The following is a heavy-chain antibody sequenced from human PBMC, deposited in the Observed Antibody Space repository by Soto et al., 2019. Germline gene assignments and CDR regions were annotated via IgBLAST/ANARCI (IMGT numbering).Heavy chain of an antibody. CDR1: GDSLRGQS. J-gene: IGHJ6*02. D-gene: IGHD6-19*01. Sequence: QVQLQQWGAGLLKASETLSLTCAVVGDSLRGQSWNWIRQSPGKGLEWIGELDQSGGTNYNPSLKSSAIISDDTSKNQCSLTLTSVTVADTAVYYCAREDSYGWSGESLDVWGQGTTVTVSS. CDR2: LDQSGGT. V-gene: IGHV4-34*01. CDR3: AREDSYGWSGESLDV.